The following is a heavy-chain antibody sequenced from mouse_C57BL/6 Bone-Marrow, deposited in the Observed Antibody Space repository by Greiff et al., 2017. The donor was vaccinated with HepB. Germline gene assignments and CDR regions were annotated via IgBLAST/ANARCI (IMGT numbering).Heavy chain of an antibody. CDR2: IDPSDSYT. Sequence: VQLQQSGAELVRPGTSVKLSCKASGYTFTSYRMHWVKQRPGQGLEWIGVIDPSDSYTNYNQKFKGKATLTVDTSSSTAYMQLSSLTSEDSAVYYCARLRGAYWGQGTLVTVSA. CDR3: ARLRGAY. CDR1: GYTFTSYR. J-gene: IGHJ3*01. D-gene: IGHD1-1*01. V-gene: IGHV1-59*01.